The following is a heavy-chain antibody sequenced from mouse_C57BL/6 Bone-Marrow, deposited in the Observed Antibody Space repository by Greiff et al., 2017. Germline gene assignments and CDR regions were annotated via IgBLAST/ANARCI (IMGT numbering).Heavy chain of an antibody. CDR2: IYPGDGDT. CDR1: GYAFSSSW. CDR3: ARKDYDYDFDY. Sequence: QVQLQQSGPELVKPGASVKISCKASGYAFSSSWMNWVKPRPGKGLEWIGRIYPGDGDTNYNGKFKGKATLTADKSSSTAYMQLSSLTSEDSAVYFCARKDYDYDFDYWGQGTTLTVSS. D-gene: IGHD2-4*01. V-gene: IGHV1-82*01. J-gene: IGHJ2*01.